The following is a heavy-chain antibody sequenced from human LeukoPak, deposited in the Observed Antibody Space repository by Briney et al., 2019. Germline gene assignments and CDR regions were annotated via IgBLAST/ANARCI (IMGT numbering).Heavy chain of an antibody. D-gene: IGHD3-9*01. CDR3: ARGSAHYDVLTGYHYYFDY. J-gene: IGHJ4*02. CDR1: GFTFDDYG. Sequence: SGGSLRLSCAASGFTFDDYGMSWVRHAPGKGLEWVSGINWNGDNTNYADSLKGRFTISRDNAKNSLYLQMNSLRAEDTALYYCARGSAHYDVLTGYHYYFDYWGQGTLVTVSS. V-gene: IGHV3-20*04. CDR2: INWNGDNT.